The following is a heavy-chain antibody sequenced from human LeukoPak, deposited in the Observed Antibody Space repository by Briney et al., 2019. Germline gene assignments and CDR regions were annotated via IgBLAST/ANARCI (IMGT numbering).Heavy chain of an antibody. D-gene: IGHD2-15*01. J-gene: IGHJ6*02. CDR1: GFTLTGHS. CDR3: ASVGVVADYGLDV. CDR2: INPNTGGT. V-gene: IGHV1-2*02. Sequence: ASAKLSCKASGFTLTGHSLHRVRQAPGQGLEWMQSINPNTGGTTYAQWFQAMVTLTRDPSITSAYLDLTSLRPDDTAVYYCASVGVVADYGLDVWGQGTTV.